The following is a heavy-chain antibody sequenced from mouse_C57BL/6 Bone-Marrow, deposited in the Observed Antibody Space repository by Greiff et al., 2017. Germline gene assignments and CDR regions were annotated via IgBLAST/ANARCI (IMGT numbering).Heavy chain of an antibody. J-gene: IGHJ3*01. CDR2: INPNNGGT. CDR1: GYTFTDYY. D-gene: IGHD1-2*01. V-gene: IGHV1-26*01. Sequence: VQLQQSGPELVKPGASVKLSCKASGYTFTDYYMNWVKQSPGKSLEWIGDINPNNGGTSYNQKFKGKATLTVDKSSSTAYMERRRLTSADSAVYYCTRRVYGPWFAYWGQGTLVTVSA. CDR3: TRRVYGPWFAY.